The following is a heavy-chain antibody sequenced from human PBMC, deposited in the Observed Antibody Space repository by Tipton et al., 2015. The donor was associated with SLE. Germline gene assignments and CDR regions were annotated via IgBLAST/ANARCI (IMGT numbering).Heavy chain of an antibody. D-gene: IGHD4-17*01. J-gene: IGHJ4*02. Sequence: PGLVKPSQTLSLTCTISGDSVSGNRVSWNWIRQSPSRGLEWLGRTYYRSKWYHDFALSVISRIIINPDTSKNQFSLQLNSVTPEDTAVYYCARGGYGGYVSVFDYWGQGTLVTVSP. CDR3: ARGGYGGYVSVFDY. V-gene: IGHV6-1*01. CDR2: TYYRSKWYH. CDR1: GDSVSGNRVS.